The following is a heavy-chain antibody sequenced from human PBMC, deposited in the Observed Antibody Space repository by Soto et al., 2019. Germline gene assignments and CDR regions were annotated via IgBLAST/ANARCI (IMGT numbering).Heavy chain of an antibody. J-gene: IGHJ4*02. V-gene: IGHV1-46*01. CDR3: ARSAPYDY. Sequence: QVQLMQSGAEVKKPGASVRVSCKASGYTFTNYYVHWVRQAPGQGLEWMGFINPNGGSTTYAQKSQGRCNVTTDTSTRTVYMQLSSLRSEDTAVVSCARSAPYDYWGQGTLVNVSS. CDR2: INPNGGST. CDR1: GYTFTNYY.